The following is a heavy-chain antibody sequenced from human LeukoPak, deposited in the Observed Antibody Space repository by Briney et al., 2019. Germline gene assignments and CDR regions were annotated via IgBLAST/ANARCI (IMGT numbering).Heavy chain of an antibody. D-gene: IGHD5-12*01. CDR1: GGTFSSYA. CDR3: AIRVVAVAFDI. Sequence: GSSVKVSCKASGGTFSSYAISWVRQAPGQGLEWMGGIIPIFGTANYAQKFQGRVTITADESTSTAYMEVSSLRYEETAVYYCAIRVVAVAFDIWGQGTMVTVSS. V-gene: IGHV1-69*01. CDR2: IIPIFGTA. J-gene: IGHJ3*02.